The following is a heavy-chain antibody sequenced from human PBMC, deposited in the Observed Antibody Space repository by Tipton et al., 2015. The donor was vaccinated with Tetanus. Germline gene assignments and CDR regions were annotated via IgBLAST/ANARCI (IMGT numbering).Heavy chain of an antibody. Sequence: TLSLTCAVYGGSFSGYYWSWIRQPPGKGLEWIGEINHSGSTNYNPSLKSRVTISVDTSKNQFSLKLSSVTAADTAVYYCARGLRGSYLGGFFWFDPWGQGTLVTVSS. V-gene: IGHV4-34*01. J-gene: IGHJ5*02. D-gene: IGHD1-26*01. CDR2: INHSGST. CDR1: GGSFSGYY. CDR3: ARGLRGSYLGGFFWFDP.